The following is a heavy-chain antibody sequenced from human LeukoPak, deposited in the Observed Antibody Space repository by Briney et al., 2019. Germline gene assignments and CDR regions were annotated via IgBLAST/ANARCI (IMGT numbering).Heavy chain of an antibody. CDR1: GFTFSSYA. CDR3: AKAGHYDSSGYYYRTPPPFDY. CDR2: ISGSGGST. J-gene: IGHJ4*02. D-gene: IGHD3-22*01. V-gene: IGHV3-23*01. Sequence: GGSLRLSCAASGFTFSSYAMSWVRQAPGKGLEWVSAISGSGGSTYYADSVKGWFTISRDNSKNTLYLQMNSLRAEDTAVYYCAKAGHYDSSGYYYRTPPPFDYWGQGTLVTVSS.